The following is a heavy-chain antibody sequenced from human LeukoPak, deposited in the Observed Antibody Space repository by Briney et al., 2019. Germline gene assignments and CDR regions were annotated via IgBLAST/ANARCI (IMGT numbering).Heavy chain of an antibody. V-gene: IGHV4-34*01. J-gene: IGHJ4*02. CDR2: INHSGST. Sequence: PSETLSLTCAVYGGSFSGYYWSWIRQPPGKGLEWIGEINHSGSTNYNPSLKSRVTISVDTSKNQFSLKLSSVTAADTAVYYCARGLSGYASSLGYWGQGTLVTVSA. CDR1: GGSFSGYY. CDR3: ARGLSGYASSLGY. D-gene: IGHD6-6*01.